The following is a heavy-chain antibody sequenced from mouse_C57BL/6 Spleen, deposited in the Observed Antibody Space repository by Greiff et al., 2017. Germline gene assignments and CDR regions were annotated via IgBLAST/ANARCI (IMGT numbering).Heavy chain of an antibody. Sequence: VQGVESGPGLVAPSQSLSITCTDSGFSLTSYGVHWVRQPPGKGLEWLVVIWSDGSTTYNSALKSRLSISKDNSKSHVFLKMNSLQTDDTAMYYSARQGYGSSYLFAYWGQGTLVTVSA. CDR1: GFSLTSYG. J-gene: IGHJ3*01. V-gene: IGHV2-6-1*01. CDR3: ARQGYGSSYLFAY. D-gene: IGHD1-1*01. CDR2: IWSDGST.